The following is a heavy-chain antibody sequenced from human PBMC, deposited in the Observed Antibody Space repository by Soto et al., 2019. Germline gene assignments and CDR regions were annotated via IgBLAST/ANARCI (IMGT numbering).Heavy chain of an antibody. D-gene: IGHD3-9*01. CDR3: VSADADPTGHWYFAL. V-gene: IGHV3-72*01. CDR1: GFTFSDYY. J-gene: IGHJ2*01. Sequence: EVQLVESGGGLVQPGGSLRLSCAASGFTFSDYYMDWVRQAPGKGLEWVGRIRNKAKSYTTEYAASVKGRFTVSRDDSPSSLLLRMDSLATEDTATCSRVSADADPTGHWYFALWGRGTLVTVSS. CDR2: IRNKAKSYTT.